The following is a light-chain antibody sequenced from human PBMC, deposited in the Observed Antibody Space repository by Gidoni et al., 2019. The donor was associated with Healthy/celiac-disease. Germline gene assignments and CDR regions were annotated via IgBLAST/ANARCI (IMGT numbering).Light chain of an antibody. Sequence: SYVLTQPPSVSVAPGKTARITCGGNNIGSKSVHWSQQKPGQAPVLVIYYDSDRPSGIPERFSGSNSGNTATLTISRVEAGDSADYYCQVWDSSSDHVVFGGGTKLTVL. CDR1: NIGSKS. CDR2: YDS. J-gene: IGLJ2*01. CDR3: QVWDSSSDHVV. V-gene: IGLV3-21*04.